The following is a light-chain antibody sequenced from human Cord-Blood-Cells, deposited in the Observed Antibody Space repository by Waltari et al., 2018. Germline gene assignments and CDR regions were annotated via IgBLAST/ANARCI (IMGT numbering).Light chain of an antibody. CDR1: RSDVGGSNY. V-gene: IGLV2-14*01. CDR3: SSYTSSSTRV. J-gene: IGLJ3*02. Sequence: QSALTQPASVSGSPGQSITISCTGTRSDVGGSNYVSWYQQHPGKAPKLMIYDGSNRPSGGSNRFSGSKSGNTASLTISGLQAEDEADYYCSSYTSSSTRVFGGGTKLTVL. CDR2: DGS.